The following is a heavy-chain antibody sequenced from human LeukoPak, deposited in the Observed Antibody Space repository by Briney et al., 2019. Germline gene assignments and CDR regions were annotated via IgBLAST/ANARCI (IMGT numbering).Heavy chain of an antibody. CDR3: ARALGIVYSRPFDY. Sequence: GASVKVSCTTSGYTFTDYAMHWVRLVSGQRLEWMGWIHAGNGNTKYSQKFQGRITITRDTSATTTYMELKSLRSEDTAMYYCARALGIVYSRPFDYWGQGTLVTVSS. CDR2: IHAGNGNT. CDR1: GYTFTDYA. V-gene: IGHV1-3*01. D-gene: IGHD3-22*01. J-gene: IGHJ4*02.